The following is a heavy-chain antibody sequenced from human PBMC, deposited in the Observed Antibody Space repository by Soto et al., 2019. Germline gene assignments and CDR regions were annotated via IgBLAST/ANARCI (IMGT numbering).Heavy chain of an antibody. CDR1: GFTFSSYA. CDR2: ISGSGGST. V-gene: IGHV3-23*01. J-gene: IGHJ3*02. CDR3: AKDTSGGTIVVVVAATSAFDI. D-gene: IGHD2-15*01. Sequence: GGSLRLSCAASGFTFSSYAMSWVRQAPGKGLEWVSAISGSGGSTYYADSVKGRFTISRDNSKNTLYLQMNSLRAEDTAVYYFAKDTSGGTIVVVVAATSAFDIWGQGTMVTVSS.